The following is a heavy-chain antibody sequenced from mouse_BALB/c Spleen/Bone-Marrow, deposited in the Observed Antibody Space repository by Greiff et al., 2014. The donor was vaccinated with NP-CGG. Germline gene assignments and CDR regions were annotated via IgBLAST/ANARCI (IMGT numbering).Heavy chain of an antibody. Sequence: VQLKESGGGLVKPGGSLKLSCAASGFTFSDYYMYWVRQSPEKRLEWVATISDGGSYTYYQDSVKGRFTISRDNAKNNLYLQMSSLKSEDTAMYYCAREGDGAYWGQGTLVTVSA. CDR2: ISDGGSYT. J-gene: IGHJ3*01. CDR1: GFTFSDYY. V-gene: IGHV5-4*02. CDR3: AREGDGAY. D-gene: IGHD3-3*01.